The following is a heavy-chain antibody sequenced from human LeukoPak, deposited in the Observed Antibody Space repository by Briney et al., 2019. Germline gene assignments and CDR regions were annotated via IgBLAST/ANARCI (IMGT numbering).Heavy chain of an antibody. J-gene: IGHJ3*02. CDR2: TYYRSKWKK. Sequence: SQTLSLTCAISGDSVSSNSAAWNWIRQSPSRGLEWLGRTYYRSKWKKDYAVSVKSRITISPDTSKNQFSLQLNSVTPEDTAVYYCAGEGGMAEAAFDIWGQGTMVTVSS. CDR1: GDSVSSNSAA. V-gene: IGHV6-1*01. CDR3: AGEGGMAEAAFDI. D-gene: IGHD6-13*01.